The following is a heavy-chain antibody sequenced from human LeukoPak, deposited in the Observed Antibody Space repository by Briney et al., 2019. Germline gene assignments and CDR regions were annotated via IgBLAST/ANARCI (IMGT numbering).Heavy chain of an antibody. CDR2: INPNSGGT. V-gene: IGHV1-2*02. CDR3: ARGGDNVVVPAAIDY. J-gene: IGHJ4*02. Sequence: ASVKVSCKASGYTFTGYYMHWVRQAPGQGLEWMGWINPNSGGTNYAQRFQGRVTMTRDTSISTAYMELSRLRSDDTAVYYCARGGDNVVVPAAIDYWGQGTLVTVSS. D-gene: IGHD2-2*02. CDR1: GYTFTGYY.